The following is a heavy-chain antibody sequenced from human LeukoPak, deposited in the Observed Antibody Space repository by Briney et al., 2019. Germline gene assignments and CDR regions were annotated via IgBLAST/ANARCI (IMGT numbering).Heavy chain of an antibody. Sequence: PSETLSLTCTVSGGSISSSSYYWGWIRQPPGKGLEWIGSIYFSGSTYYNPSLKSRVTVSVDTSKNQFPLKLSSVTAADTAMYFCARERIWYYDSSGFYDYWGQGTLVTVSS. J-gene: IGHJ4*02. CDR1: GGSISSSSYY. V-gene: IGHV4-39*06. D-gene: IGHD3-22*01. CDR3: ARERIWYYDSSGFYDY. CDR2: IYFSGST.